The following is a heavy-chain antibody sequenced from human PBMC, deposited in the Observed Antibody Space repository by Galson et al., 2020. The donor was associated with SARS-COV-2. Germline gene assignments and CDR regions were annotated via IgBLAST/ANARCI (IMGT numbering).Heavy chain of an antibody. Sequence: GGSLRLSCATSGFTFSSYGMHWVRQAPGKGLEWVAIIWYDGSNKYYGDSVKGRFTISRDNSKNTLFLQMNSLRAEDTAVYYCARGSNNYYYYYIDVWGKGTTVTVSS. CDR1: GFTFSSYG. V-gene: IGHV3-33*01. J-gene: IGHJ6*03. CDR2: IWYDGSNK. CDR3: ARGSNNYYYYYIDV. D-gene: IGHD6-13*01.